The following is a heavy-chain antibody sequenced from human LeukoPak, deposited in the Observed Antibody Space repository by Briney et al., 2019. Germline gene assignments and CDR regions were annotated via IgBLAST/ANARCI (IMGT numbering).Heavy chain of an antibody. CDR1: GFTFSSYG. CDR2: ISYAGSNK. V-gene: IGHV3-30*18. J-gene: IGHJ4*02. D-gene: IGHD5-24*01. Sequence: GGSLRLSCAASGFTFSSYGMHWVRQAPGKGPEWVAVISYAGSNKYYADSVKGRFTISRDNSKNTLYLQMNSLRAEDTAVYYCAKDGYKTFDYWGQGTLVTVSS. CDR3: AKDGYKTFDY.